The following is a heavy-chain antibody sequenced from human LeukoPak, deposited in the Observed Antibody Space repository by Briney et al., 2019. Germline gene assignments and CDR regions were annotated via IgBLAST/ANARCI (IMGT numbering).Heavy chain of an antibody. Sequence: GGSLRLSCAASGFSFSSYGMYWVRQAPGKGLEWVAVISYDGSNKYYVDSVKGRFTFSRDNSKNTLYLQMDSLRIEDTAVYYCAKSGAYYGSGDGMDVWGQGTTVTVSS. V-gene: IGHV3-30*18. CDR3: AKSGAYYGSGDGMDV. CDR1: GFSFSSYG. J-gene: IGHJ6*02. D-gene: IGHD3-10*01. CDR2: ISYDGSNK.